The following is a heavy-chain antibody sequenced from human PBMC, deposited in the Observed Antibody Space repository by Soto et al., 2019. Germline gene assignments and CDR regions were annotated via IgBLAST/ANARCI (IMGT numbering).Heavy chain of an antibody. J-gene: IGHJ4*02. CDR3: ACIAAAGNY. CDR1: GFTFDDYA. V-gene: IGHV3-9*01. Sequence: GGSLRLSCAASGFTFDDYAMHWVRQAPGKGLEWVSGISWNSGSIGYADSVKGRFTISRDNAKNSLYLQMNSLRAEDTALYYCACIAAAGNYWGQGTLVTVSS. CDR2: ISWNSGSI. D-gene: IGHD6-13*01.